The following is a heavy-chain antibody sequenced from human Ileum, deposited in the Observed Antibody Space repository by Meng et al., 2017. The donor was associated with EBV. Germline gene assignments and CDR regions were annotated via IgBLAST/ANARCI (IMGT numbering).Heavy chain of an antibody. CDR1: GDSISSNNW. CDR2: IYHSGST. V-gene: IGHV4-4*02. Sequence: HVQLPESGPGLVTPSGTLSLTCAVSGDSISSNNWWSWVRQPPGKGLEWIGEIYHSGSTNYNPSFKSRVTMSVDKSKNQISLNLSSVTAADTAVYYCASGRDYAWHSWGRGTLVTVSS. J-gene: IGHJ4*02. CDR3: ASGRDYAWHS. D-gene: IGHD4-17*01.